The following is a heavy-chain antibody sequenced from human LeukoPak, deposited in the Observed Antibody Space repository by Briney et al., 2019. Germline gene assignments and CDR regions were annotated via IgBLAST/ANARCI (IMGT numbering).Heavy chain of an antibody. D-gene: IGHD1-1*01. CDR1: GGSIRSNY. CDR3: ARMIERRTLHFDY. J-gene: IGHJ4*02. Sequence: SETLSLTCTVSGGSIRSNYWSWIRQPPGKGQEWIGYIYNSGITNYNPSLKSRVTISVDTSKNQFSLKLTSVTAADTAVYYCARMIERRTLHFDYWGQGTLVTVSS. CDR2: IYNSGIT. V-gene: IGHV4-59*01.